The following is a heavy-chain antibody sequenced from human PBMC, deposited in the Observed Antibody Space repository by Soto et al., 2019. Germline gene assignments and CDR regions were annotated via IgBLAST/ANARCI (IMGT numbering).Heavy chain of an antibody. D-gene: IGHD6-6*01. V-gene: IGHV4-34*01. J-gene: IGHJ4*02. CDR1: GGSFSGYY. Sequence: SETLSLTCAVYGGSFSGYYWSWIRQPPGKGLEWIGEINHSGSTNYNPSLKSRVTISVDTSKNQFSLKLSSVTAADTAVYYCARVSARRRYGKDYYFDYWGQGTLVTVSS. CDR2: INHSGST. CDR3: ARVSARRRYGKDYYFDY.